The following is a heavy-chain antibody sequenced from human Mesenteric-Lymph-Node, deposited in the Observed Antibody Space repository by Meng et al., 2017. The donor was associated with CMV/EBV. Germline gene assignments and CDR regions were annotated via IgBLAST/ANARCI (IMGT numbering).Heavy chain of an antibody. D-gene: IGHD6-13*01. V-gene: IGHV1-18*01. J-gene: IGHJ5*02. CDR1: GYPFTSYG. Sequence: SGYPFTSYGFNWVRQAPGQGLEWMGWISSYTGDTMFAQKFQGRLTMTTDKSTTTGYMELSRLRSDDTAVYYCARSSTGYSSNWFDPWGQGTLVTVSS. CDR3: ARSSTGYSSNWFDP. CDR2: ISSYTGDT.